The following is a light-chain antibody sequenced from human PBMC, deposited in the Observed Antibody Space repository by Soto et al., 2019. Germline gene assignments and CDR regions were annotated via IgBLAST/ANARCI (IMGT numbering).Light chain of an antibody. CDR3: CSYAGSYRVV. CDR2: DVS. J-gene: IGLJ2*01. Sequence: QSALTQPRSVSGSPGQSVSIPCTGASSDVGGYDSVSWYQQHPGKVPKLMIYDVSKRPSGVPDRFPGSKSGNTASLTISGLQAEDEADYYCCSYAGSYRVVFGGGTKLTVL. V-gene: IGLV2-11*01. CDR1: SSDVGGYDS.